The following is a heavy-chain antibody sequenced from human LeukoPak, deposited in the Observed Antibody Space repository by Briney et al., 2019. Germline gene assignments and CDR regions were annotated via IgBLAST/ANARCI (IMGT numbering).Heavy chain of an antibody. V-gene: IGHV3-23*01. CDR2: ISGSGTTT. CDR3: AKVAVVVPAAMAGGYFDY. J-gene: IGHJ4*02. CDR1: GFTFSTYA. Sequence: PGGSLRLSCAASGFTFSTYAMSWVRQAPGTGLEWASAISGSGTTTYYADSVKGRFTISRDNAKNSLYLQMNSLRAEDTALYYCAKVAVVVPAAMAGGYFDYWGQGTLVTVSS. D-gene: IGHD2-2*01.